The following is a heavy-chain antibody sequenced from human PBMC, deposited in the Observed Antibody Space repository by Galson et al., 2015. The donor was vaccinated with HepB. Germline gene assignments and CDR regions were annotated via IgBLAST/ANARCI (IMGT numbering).Heavy chain of an antibody. CDR2: ISSSSSYI. Sequence: SLRLSCAASGFTFSRYTMNWVRQAPGMGLEWVSSISSSSSYIYYADSVKGRFTISRDNAKTSLYLQMNSLRAEDTAVYYCARVYSGHGDAFDIWGQGTMVTVSS. CDR1: GFTFSRYT. D-gene: IGHD5-12*01. J-gene: IGHJ3*02. CDR3: ARVYSGHGDAFDI. V-gene: IGHV3-21*01.